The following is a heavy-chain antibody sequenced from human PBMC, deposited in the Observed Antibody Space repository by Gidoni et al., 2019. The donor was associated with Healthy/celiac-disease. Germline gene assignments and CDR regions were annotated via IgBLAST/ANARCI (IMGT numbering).Heavy chain of an antibody. CDR1: GFPFSSYA. Sequence: EVQLLESGGGLVQPGGSLRLSCAASGFPFSSYALSWGRQAPGKGLEWVSAISGSGGSTYYADSVKGRFTISRDNSKNTLYLQMNSLRAEDTAVYYCAKEYYDFWSGYYWGFDYWGQGTLVTVSS. CDR3: AKEYYDFWSGYYWGFDY. D-gene: IGHD3-3*01. V-gene: IGHV3-23*01. CDR2: ISGSGGST. J-gene: IGHJ4*02.